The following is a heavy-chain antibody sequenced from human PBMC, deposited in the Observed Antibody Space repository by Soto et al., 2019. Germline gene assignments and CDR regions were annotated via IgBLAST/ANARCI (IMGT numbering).Heavy chain of an antibody. Sequence: SETLSLTCAVHGGSFSGYYWSWIRQPPGKGLEWIGEINHSGSTNYNPSLKSRVTISVDTSKNQFSLKLSSVTAADTAVYYCAIEVDSGYDSGSPDYYYGMDVWGQGTTVT. D-gene: IGHD5-12*01. J-gene: IGHJ6*02. CDR2: INHSGST. CDR1: GGSFSGYY. CDR3: AIEVDSGYDSGSPDYYYGMDV. V-gene: IGHV4-34*01.